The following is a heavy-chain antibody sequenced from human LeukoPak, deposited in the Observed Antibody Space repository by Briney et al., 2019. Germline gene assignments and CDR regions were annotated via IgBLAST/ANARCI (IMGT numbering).Heavy chain of an antibody. D-gene: IGHD1-26*01. V-gene: IGHV4-59*01. CDR1: GGSISSYY. J-gene: IGHJ4*02. CDR3: AREVVGSKVFDY. Sequence: SETLSLTCTVSGGSISSYYWSWIRQPPGKGLEWIGYIYYSGSTNYYPSLKSRVTISVDTSKNQFSLKLSSVTAADTAVYYCAREVVGSKVFDYWGQGTLVTVSS. CDR2: IYYSGST.